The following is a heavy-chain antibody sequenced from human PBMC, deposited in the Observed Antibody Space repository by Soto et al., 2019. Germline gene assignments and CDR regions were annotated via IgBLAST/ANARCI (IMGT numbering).Heavy chain of an antibody. CDR1: GGAMSGYR. CDR3: ARGGWSLDY. CDR2: IYYSGST. J-gene: IGHJ4*02. D-gene: IGHD2-15*01. V-gene: IGHV4-59*01. Sequence: SESLCLTCSVAGGAMSGYRWSWIRQPPGKGLEWIGYIYYSGSTTYNPSHKSRVTLSVDTSMNQFSLRLTSVTAADTAIYYCARGGWSLDYWGQGTLVTVSS.